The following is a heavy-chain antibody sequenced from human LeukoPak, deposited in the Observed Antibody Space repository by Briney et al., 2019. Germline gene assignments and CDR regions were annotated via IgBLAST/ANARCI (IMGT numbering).Heavy chain of an antibody. D-gene: IGHD3-22*01. CDR3: AKVGGNYHDNSGYGT. CDR1: GFTFDDYA. J-gene: IGHJ5*02. V-gene: IGHV3-43*02. Sequence: GGSLRLSCAASGFTFDDYAMHRVRQAPGKGLEWVSLISGDGGSTYYADSVKGRFTISRDNSKNSLYLQMNSLRTEDTALYYCAKVGGNYHDNSGYGTWGQGTLVTVSS. CDR2: ISGDGGST.